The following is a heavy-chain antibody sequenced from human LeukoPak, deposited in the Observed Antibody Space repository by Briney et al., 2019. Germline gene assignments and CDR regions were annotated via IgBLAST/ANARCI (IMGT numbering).Heavy chain of an antibody. V-gene: IGHV3-48*03. Sequence: GGSLILSCAASGFTFSSYEMNWVRQAPGKGLQWVSDISSSGTTIYYADSVKGRFTISRDNAKNSLYLQMNSLRAEDTAVYYCARKYCSTTSCLFDNWGQGTLVTVSS. J-gene: IGHJ4*02. CDR2: ISSSGTTI. D-gene: IGHD2-2*01. CDR1: GFTFSSYE. CDR3: ARKYCSTTSCLFDN.